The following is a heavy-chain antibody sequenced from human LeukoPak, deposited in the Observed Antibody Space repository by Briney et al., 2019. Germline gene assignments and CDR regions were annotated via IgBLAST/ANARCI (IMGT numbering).Heavy chain of an antibody. J-gene: IGHJ6*03. Sequence: ASVKVSCKASGYSLTTYYIHWVRQAPGQGLEWIGIINPSSGSTSYAQKFQGRVTITTDESTSTAYMELSSLRSEDTAVYYCARGRSYHCSSTSCSQPDYYYMDVWGKGTTVTVSS. CDR2: INPSSGST. D-gene: IGHD2-2*01. CDR3: ARGRSYHCSSTSCSQPDYYYMDV. CDR1: GYSLTTYY. V-gene: IGHV1-46*01.